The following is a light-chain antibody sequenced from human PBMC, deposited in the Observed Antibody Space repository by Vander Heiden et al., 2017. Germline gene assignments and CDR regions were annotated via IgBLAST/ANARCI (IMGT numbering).Light chain of an antibody. V-gene: IGLV1-40*01. CDR1: SSNIGPHYA. CDR2: ANN. Sequence: SVLTQPPSVSGAPRQRVIISCTGSSSNIGPHYAVYWYQHLPGTAPKLLIYANNNRPSGVPDRFSGSKSGTSASLAITGLQADDEADYYCQSYDSSLSGVIFGGGTKLTVL. CDR3: QSYDSSLSGVI. J-gene: IGLJ2*01.